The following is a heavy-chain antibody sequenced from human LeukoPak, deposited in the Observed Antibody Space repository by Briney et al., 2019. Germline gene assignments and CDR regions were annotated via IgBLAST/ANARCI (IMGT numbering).Heavy chain of an antibody. CDR3: ARIGYSSSSFDY. CDR1: GFTFSSHA. J-gene: IGHJ4*02. Sequence: GGSLRLSCTPSGFTFSSHAMSWVRQAPGKGLEWVSGISGNGAGTYYGDSVKGRFTIFRDNAKKSQYLQMNSLRAEDTAVYYCARIGYSSSSFDYWGQGTLVTVSS. CDR2: ISGNGAGT. V-gene: IGHV3-23*01. D-gene: IGHD6-6*01.